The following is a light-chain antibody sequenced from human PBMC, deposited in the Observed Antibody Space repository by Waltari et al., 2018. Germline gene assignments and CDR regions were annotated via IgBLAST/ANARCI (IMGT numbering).Light chain of an antibody. J-gene: IGLJ2*01. CDR3: SSYISSSTLEL. CDR2: DVS. CDR1: SSDVGGYNH. Sequence: QSALTQPASVSGSPGQSITISCTGTSSDVGGYNHVPWYQQHPGKAPKLMIYDVSNRPSGVSNRFSGSKSGNTASLTISGLQAEDEADYYCSSYISSSTLELFGGGTSLTVL. V-gene: IGLV2-14*03.